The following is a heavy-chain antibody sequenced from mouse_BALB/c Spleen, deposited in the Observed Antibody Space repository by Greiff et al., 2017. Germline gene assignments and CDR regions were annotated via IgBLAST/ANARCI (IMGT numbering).Heavy chain of an antibody. D-gene: IGHD3-3*01. V-gene: IGHV5-17*02. Sequence: EVQRVESGGGLVQPGGSRKLSCAASGFTFSSFGMHWVRQAPEKGLEWVAYISSGSSTIYYADTVKGRFTISRDNPKNTLFLQMTSLRSEDTAMYYCARWGQGYAMDYWGQGTSVTVSS. J-gene: IGHJ4*01. CDR2: ISSGSSTI. CDR3: ARWGQGYAMDY. CDR1: GFTFSSFG.